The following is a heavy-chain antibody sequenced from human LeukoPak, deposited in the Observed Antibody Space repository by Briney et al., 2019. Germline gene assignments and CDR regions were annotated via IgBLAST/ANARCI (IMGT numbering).Heavy chain of an antibody. CDR2: ISAYNGNT. Sequence: ASVKVSCKASGYTFTSYGISWVRQAPGQGLEWMGWISAYNGNTNYAQKLQGRVTMTTDTSTSTAYMELRSLRSDDTAVYYCARAYYDILTGYYFDYWGQGTLVTASS. CDR3: ARAYYDILTGYYFDY. J-gene: IGHJ4*02. CDR1: GYTFTSYG. D-gene: IGHD3-9*01. V-gene: IGHV1-18*01.